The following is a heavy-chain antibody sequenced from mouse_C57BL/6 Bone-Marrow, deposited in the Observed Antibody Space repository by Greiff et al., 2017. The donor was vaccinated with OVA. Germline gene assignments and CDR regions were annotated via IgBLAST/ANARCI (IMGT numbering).Heavy chain of an antibody. J-gene: IGHJ2*01. CDR1: GFNIKDDY. CDR3: TTWDGFDY. D-gene: IGHD4-1*01. V-gene: IGHV14-4*01. CDR2: IDPENGDT. Sequence: VQVQQSGAELVRPGASVKLSCTASGFNIKDDYMHWVKQRPEQGLEWIGWIDPENGDTEYASKFQGKATITADTSSNTAYLQLSSLTSEDTAVYYCTTWDGFDYWGQGTTLTVSS.